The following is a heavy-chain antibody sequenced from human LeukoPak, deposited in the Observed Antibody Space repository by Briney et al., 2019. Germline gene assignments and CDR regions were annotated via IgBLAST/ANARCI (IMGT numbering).Heavy chain of an antibody. Sequence: SETLSLTCTVPGDSLSSHFWSWIRQPPGKGLEWIGFIFGSGSTNYDPSLRGRVTIPEDTSKNHFSLKLTSVTAADTAVYYCARNVGWYSHDSWGQGTLVTVSS. D-gene: IGHD6-19*01. CDR1: GDSLSSHF. J-gene: IGHJ4*02. V-gene: IGHV4-59*08. CDR2: IFGSGST. CDR3: ARNVGWYSHDS.